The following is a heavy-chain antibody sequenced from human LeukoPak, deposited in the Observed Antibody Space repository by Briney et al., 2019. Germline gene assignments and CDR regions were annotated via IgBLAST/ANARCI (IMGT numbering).Heavy chain of an antibody. CDR1: GFTFINYY. D-gene: IGHD4/OR15-4a*01. CDR2: INLSGGST. CDR3: ARDLDYGEKSEDY. V-gene: IGHV1-46*01. J-gene: IGHJ4*02. Sequence: ASVKVSCKASGFTFINYYMHWVRQAPGQGLEWLGVINLSGGSTHYPQKFQDRVTMTRDTSTSTVYMELSSLRSEDTAVYYCARDLDYGEKSEDYWGQGTLVTVSS.